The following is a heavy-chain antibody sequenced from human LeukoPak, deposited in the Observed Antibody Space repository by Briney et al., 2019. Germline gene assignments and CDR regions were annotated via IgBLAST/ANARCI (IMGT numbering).Heavy chain of an antibody. CDR2: INPNSGGT. V-gene: IGHV1-2*02. CDR3: AREGIAAAGSKLADY. J-gene: IGHJ4*02. D-gene: IGHD6-13*01. CDR1: GGTFSSYA. Sequence: ASVKVSCKASGGTFSSYAISWVRQAPGQGLEWMGWINPNSGGTNYAQKFQGRVTMTRDTSISTAYMELSRLRSDDTAVYYCAREGIAAAGSKLADYWGQGTLVTVSS.